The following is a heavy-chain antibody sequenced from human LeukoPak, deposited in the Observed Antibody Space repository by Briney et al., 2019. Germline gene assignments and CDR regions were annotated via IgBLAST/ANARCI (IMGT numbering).Heavy chain of an antibody. J-gene: IGHJ4*02. CDR2: IYYSGST. CDR1: GGSISSGGYY. Sequence: PSETLSLTCTVSGGSISSGGYYWSWIRQHPGKGLEWTGYIYYSGSTYYNPSLKSRVTISVDTSKNQFSLKLSSVTAADTAVYYCARVLDGYNLDYWGQGTLVTVSS. V-gene: IGHV4-31*03. CDR3: ARVLDGYNLDY. D-gene: IGHD5-24*01.